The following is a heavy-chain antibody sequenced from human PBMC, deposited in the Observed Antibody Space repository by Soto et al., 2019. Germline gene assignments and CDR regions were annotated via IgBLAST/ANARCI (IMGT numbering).Heavy chain of an antibody. V-gene: IGHV3-23*01. D-gene: IGHD2-8*01. Sequence: GGSLRLSCAASGFTFSNCAMSWVRQAPGKGLEWVSAISGSAGSTYYSDSVKGRFTISRDNSKNTLFLQMNSLRAEDTAVYYCAKEGGEYCTNGVCYIRARSRRRYFDYWGQGTLVTVSS. CDR1: GFTFSNCA. CDR3: AKEGGEYCTNGVCYIRARSRRRYFDY. J-gene: IGHJ4*02. CDR2: ISGSAGST.